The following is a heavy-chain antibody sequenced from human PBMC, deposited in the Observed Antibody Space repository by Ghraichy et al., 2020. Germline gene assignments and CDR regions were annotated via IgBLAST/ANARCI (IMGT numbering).Heavy chain of an antibody. Sequence: GSLSLTCTVSGGSMSGSSYYWAWIRQPPGEGLEWIGSIYYSGTTYYKPSLKSRVTISVDTSKNQFSLKLSSVTAADTAVYYCARQGLILGAYNWFDPWGQGALVTVSS. CDR3: ARQGLILGAYNWFDP. J-gene: IGHJ5*02. CDR1: GGSMSGSSYY. CDR2: IYYSGTT. D-gene: IGHD1-26*01. V-gene: IGHV4-39*01.